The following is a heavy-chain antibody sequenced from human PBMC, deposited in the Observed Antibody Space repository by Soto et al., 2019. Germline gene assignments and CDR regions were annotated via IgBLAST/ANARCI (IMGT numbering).Heavy chain of an antibody. V-gene: IGHV3-53*01. Sequence: GGSLRLSCAASGFTVSSNYMSWVRQAPGKGLEWVSVIYSGGSTYYADSVKGRFTISRDNSKNTLYLQMNSLRAEDTAVYYCARDQFVVVRGATYYYYGMDVWVQGTTVTVSS. D-gene: IGHD2-2*01. CDR2: IYSGGST. J-gene: IGHJ6*02. CDR1: GFTVSSNY. CDR3: ARDQFVVVRGATYYYYGMDV.